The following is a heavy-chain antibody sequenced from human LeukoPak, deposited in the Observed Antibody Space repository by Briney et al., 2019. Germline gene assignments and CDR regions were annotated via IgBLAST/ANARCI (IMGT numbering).Heavy chain of an antibody. CDR1: GFTFSSYA. CDR3: AKRDSSGWYVAAGIDY. V-gene: IGHV3-23*01. D-gene: IGHD6-19*01. Sequence: GGSLRLSCAASGFTFSSYAMSWVRQAPGKGLEWVSSISGSGGSTYYVDSVKGRFTISRDNSKSTLYLQMNSLRGEDTAVYYCAKRDSSGWYVAAGIDYWGQGTLVTVSS. J-gene: IGHJ4*02. CDR2: ISGSGGST.